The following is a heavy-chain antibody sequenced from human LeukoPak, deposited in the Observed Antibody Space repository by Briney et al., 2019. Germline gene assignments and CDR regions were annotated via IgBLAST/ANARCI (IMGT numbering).Heavy chain of an antibody. CDR3: ARRIRYCSSTGCYNWFDP. J-gene: IGHJ5*02. CDR1: GGSISSGGYY. CDR2: IYYSRST. V-gene: IGHV4-31*03. Sequence: SETLSLTCTVSGGSISSGGYYWSWIRQHPGKGLEWIGYIYYSRSTYYNPSLKSRVTISVDTSKNQFSLKLSSVTAADTAVYYCARRIRYCSSTGCYNWFDPWGQGTLVTVSS. D-gene: IGHD2-2*01.